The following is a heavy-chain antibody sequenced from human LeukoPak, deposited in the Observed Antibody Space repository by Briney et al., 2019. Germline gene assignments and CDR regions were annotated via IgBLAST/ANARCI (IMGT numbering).Heavy chain of an antibody. CDR2: IYSGGST. V-gene: IGHV3-66*01. CDR1: GFTVSSNY. Sequence: GGSLRLSCAASGFTVSSNYMSWVRQAPGKGLECVSVIYSGGSTYYADSVKGRFTISRDNSKNTLYLQMNSLRAEDTAVYYCARVLDGYKIYWGQGTLVTVSS. CDR3: ARVLDGYKIY. J-gene: IGHJ4*02. D-gene: IGHD5-24*01.